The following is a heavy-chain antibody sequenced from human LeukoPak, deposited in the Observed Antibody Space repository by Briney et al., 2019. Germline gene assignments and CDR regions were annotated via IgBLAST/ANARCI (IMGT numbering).Heavy chain of an antibody. CDR1: GFTFSAYG. Sequence: GGSLKLSCAASGFTFSAYGMSWVRQSPRKGLEWVSGVSGADGTTYYADSVKGRFTISRDNSKSTLYLQMNNLRAEDTAVYYCAKHWSYCSTTSCFFNYYYYYMDVWGKGTTVTVSS. D-gene: IGHD2-2*01. V-gene: IGHV3-23*01. J-gene: IGHJ6*03. CDR3: AKHWSYCSTTSCFFNYYYYYMDV. CDR2: VSGADGTT.